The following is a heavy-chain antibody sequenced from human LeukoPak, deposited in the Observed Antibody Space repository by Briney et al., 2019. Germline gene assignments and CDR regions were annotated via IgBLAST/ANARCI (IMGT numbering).Heavy chain of an antibody. D-gene: IGHD1-26*01. V-gene: IGHV4-59*08. J-gene: IGHJ3*02. CDR1: GSTFSRYS. CDR3: ARSYSGSLYDAFEI. Sequence: GSLRLSCAASGSTFSRYSMNWVRQPPGKGLEWIGSIYYSGSANYNPSLKSRVTISVDTSKNQFSLKLSSVTAADTAVYYCARSYSGSLYDAFEIWGQGTMVAVSS. CDR2: IYYSGSA.